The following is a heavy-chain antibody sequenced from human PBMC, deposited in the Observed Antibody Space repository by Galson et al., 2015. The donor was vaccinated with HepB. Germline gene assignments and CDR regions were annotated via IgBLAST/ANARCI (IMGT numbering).Heavy chain of an antibody. V-gene: IGHV3-23*01. CDR2: ISGSGGST. CDR3: AKAGYYGSGSYYILPYFDY. J-gene: IGHJ4*02. Sequence: SLRLSCAASGFTFSSYAMSWVRQAPGKGLEWVSAISGSGGSTYYADSVKGRFTISRDNSKNTLYLQMNSLRAEDTAVYYCAKAGYYGSGSYYILPYFDYWGQGTLVTVSS. D-gene: IGHD3-10*01. CDR1: GFTFSSYA.